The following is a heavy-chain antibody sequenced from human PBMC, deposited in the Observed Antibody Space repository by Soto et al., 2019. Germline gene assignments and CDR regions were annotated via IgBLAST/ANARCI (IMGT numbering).Heavy chain of an antibody. CDR3: ARDDGGVARGDYEQRY. D-gene: IGHD2-21*02. CDR2: IIPIFGTA. J-gene: IGHJ4*02. Sequence: SVKVSCKASGGTFSSYAISWVRQAPGQGLEWMGGIIPIFGTANYAQKFQGRVTITADESTSTAYMELSSLRSEDTAVYYCARDDGGVARGDYEQRYWGQGTLVTVSS. V-gene: IGHV1-69*13. CDR1: GGTFSSYA.